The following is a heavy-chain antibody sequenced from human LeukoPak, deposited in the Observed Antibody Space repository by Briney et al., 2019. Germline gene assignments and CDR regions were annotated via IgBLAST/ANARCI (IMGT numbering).Heavy chain of an antibody. CDR1: GFPFNSFW. CDR2: MNEYSTTI. CDR3: ARGGVNPVDH. Sequence: GGSPRLSCAASGFPFNSFWMHWVRQAPGKGLVWVSDMNEYSTTIRYADSVKGRFTISRDNAKSILYLQMNNLRAEDTAMYFCARGGVNPVDHWGQGTLVTVSS. J-gene: IGHJ4*02. D-gene: IGHD1-14*01. V-gene: IGHV3-74*01.